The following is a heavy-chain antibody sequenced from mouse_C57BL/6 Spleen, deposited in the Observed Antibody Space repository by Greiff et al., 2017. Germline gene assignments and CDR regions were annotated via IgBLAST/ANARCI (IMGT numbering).Heavy chain of an antibody. CDR1: GYTFTSYW. CDR2: INPSSGYT. V-gene: IGHV1-7*01. J-gene: IGHJ3*01. CDR3: ARSYDYDAPWFAY. D-gene: IGHD2-4*01. Sequence: VQLQQSGAELAKPGASVKLSCKASGYTFTSYWMHWVKQRPGQGLEWIGYINPSSGYTKYNQKFKDKATLTADRSSSTAYMQLSSLTYEDSAVYYCARSYDYDAPWFAYWGQGTLVTVSA.